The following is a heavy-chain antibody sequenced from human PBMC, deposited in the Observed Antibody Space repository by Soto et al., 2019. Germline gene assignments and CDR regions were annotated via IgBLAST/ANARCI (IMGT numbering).Heavy chain of an antibody. Sequence: PGGSLRLSCAGSGFTLTRSAVSWVRQAPGKGLEWVSGISAGGGGTYYADSVKGRFTINPDTSKNQFSLQLNSVTPEDTAVYYCARWDEEWGHSGAGNSVQCGFDYWGQGTLVTVSS. D-gene: IGHD6-13*01. CDR1: GFTLTRSA. CDR3: ARWDEEWGHSGAGNSVQCGFDY. CDR2: ISAGGGGT. V-gene: IGHV3-23*01. J-gene: IGHJ4*02.